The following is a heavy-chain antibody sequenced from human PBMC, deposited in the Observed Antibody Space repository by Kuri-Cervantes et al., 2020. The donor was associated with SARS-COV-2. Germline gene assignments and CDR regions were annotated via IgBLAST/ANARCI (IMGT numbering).Heavy chain of an antibody. CDR3: ARPPADYYYMDV. CDR1: GYTFTGYY. V-gene: IGHV1-2*02. J-gene: IGHJ6*03. CDR2: INPNSGGT. Sequence: ASVKVSCKASGYTFTGYYMHWVRQAPGQGLEWMGWINPNSGGTNYAQKFQGRVTMTRDTSISTAYMELSRLRPDDTAVYYCARPPADYYYMDVWGKGTTVTVSS.